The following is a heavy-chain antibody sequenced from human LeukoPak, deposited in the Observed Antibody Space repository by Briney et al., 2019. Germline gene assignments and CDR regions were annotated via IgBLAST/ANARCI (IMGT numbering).Heavy chain of an antibody. CDR3: ARGPRYCSGGSCYSWFAP. CDR1: GYSFTTYW. D-gene: IGHD2-15*01. V-gene: IGHV5-51*01. J-gene: IGHJ5*02. Sequence: GESLKISCKGSGYSFTTYWIGWVRQMPGKGLEWMGIIYAADSNTRYSPSFQGQGTISADKSISTAYLPWSGLKASHTAMYYCARGPRYCSGGSCYSWFAPWGQGTLVTVSS. CDR2: IYAADSNT.